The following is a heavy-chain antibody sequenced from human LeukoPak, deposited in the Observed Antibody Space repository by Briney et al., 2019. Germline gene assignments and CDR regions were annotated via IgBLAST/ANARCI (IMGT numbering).Heavy chain of an antibody. Sequence: GGSLRLSCAASGFTFSSYGMHWVRQGPGKGLEWVAVIWYDGSNKYYADSVRGRFTISRDISKNTLYLQMNSLRAEDTAVHYCAKDLGEQWLVPEEVDYWGQGTLVTVSS. D-gene: IGHD6-19*01. CDR1: GFTFSSYG. V-gene: IGHV3-30*02. CDR3: AKDLGEQWLVPEEVDY. CDR2: IWYDGSNK. J-gene: IGHJ4*02.